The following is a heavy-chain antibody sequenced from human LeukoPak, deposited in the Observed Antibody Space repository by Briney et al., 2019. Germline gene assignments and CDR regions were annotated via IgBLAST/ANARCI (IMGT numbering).Heavy chain of an antibody. J-gene: IGHJ3*02. V-gene: IGHV3-23*01. D-gene: IGHD2-2*01. CDR3: AKDIVVVPAASDAFDI. CDR1: GFTFSSYA. Sequence: GGSLRLSCAASGFTFSSYAMSWVRQAPGKGLEWVSAISGSSGSTYYADSVKGRFTISRDNSENTPYLQMNSLRAEDTAVYYCAKDIVVVPAASDAFDIWGQGTMVTVSS. CDR2: ISGSSGST.